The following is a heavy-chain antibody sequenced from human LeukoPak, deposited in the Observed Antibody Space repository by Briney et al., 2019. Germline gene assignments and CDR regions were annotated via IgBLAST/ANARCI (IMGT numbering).Heavy chain of an antibody. CDR1: GFTFSSYW. CDR3: ARVGSWSSPAFDY. CDR2: INSDGSST. V-gene: IGHV3-74*01. J-gene: IGHJ4*02. Sequence: PEGSLRLSCAASGFTFSSYWMHWVRQAPGKGLVWVARINSDGSSTSYADSVKGRFTISRDNAKNTLYLQMNSLRAEDTAVYYCARVGSWSSPAFDYWGQGTLVTVSS. D-gene: IGHD6-13*01.